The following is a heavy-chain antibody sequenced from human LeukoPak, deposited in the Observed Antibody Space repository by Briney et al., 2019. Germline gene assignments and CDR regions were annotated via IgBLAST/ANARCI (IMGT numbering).Heavy chain of an antibody. J-gene: IGHJ4*02. Sequence: GGSLRLSCAASGFTFSSYWMSWVRQAPGKGLEWVANIKHDGSEAYYVASVKGRFTISKDNGKNSLFLQMNSLRTEDTATYYCVKGRGGYVKYKTFDYWGQGTLVTVCS. CDR3: VKGRGGYVKYKTFDY. CDR1: GFTFSSYW. D-gene: IGHD5-12*01. CDR2: IKHDGSEA. V-gene: IGHV3-7*01.